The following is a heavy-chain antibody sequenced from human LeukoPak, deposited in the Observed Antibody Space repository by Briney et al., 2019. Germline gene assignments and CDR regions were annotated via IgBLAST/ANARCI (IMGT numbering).Heavy chain of an antibody. D-gene: IGHD2-21*02. Sequence: GGSLRLSCAASGFTFSSYWMHWVRQAPGKGLMWVSHINNDGSRTSYADSVKGRFTISRDNGENTVYLQMNSLRAEDTAVYYCARDKAVTAIPCYFDYWGQGTLVTVSS. CDR1: GFTFSSYW. CDR2: INNDGSRT. V-gene: IGHV3-74*01. J-gene: IGHJ4*02. CDR3: ARDKAVTAIPCYFDY.